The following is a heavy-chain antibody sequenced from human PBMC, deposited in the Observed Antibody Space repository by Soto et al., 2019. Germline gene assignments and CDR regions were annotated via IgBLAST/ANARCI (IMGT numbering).Heavy chain of an antibody. CDR1: GGTFRTYA. J-gene: IGHJ6*02. D-gene: IGHD6-19*01. V-gene: IGHV1-69*12. Sequence: QVQLLQSGAEVKKPGSSVRVSCEASGGTFRTYAISWVRQAPGQGLEWMGEIIPIFGTVNYAQKFQGRVTITADESTTTVYRDLRSLRFADTAVYYCAKGAVAGTPTSYYYYGMDVWGQGTTVTVSS. CDR2: IIPIFGTV. CDR3: AKGAVAGTPTSYYYYGMDV.